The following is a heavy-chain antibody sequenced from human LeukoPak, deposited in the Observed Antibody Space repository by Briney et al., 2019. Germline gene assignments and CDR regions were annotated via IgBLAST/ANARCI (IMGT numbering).Heavy chain of an antibody. CDR3: ARDGRYYYDSSGYNWFDP. V-gene: IGHV1-69*06. Sequence: SVKVSCKASGGTFSSYAISWVRQAPGQGLEWMGGIIPIFGTANYAQKFQGRVTITADKSTSTAYMELSSLRSEDTAVYYCARDGRYYYDSSGYNWFDPWGQETLVTVSS. D-gene: IGHD3-22*01. J-gene: IGHJ5*02. CDR1: GGTFSSYA. CDR2: IIPIFGTA.